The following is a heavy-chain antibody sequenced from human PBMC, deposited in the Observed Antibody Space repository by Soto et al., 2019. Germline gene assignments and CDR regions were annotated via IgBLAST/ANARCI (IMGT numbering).Heavy chain of an antibody. J-gene: IGHJ4*02. Sequence: ASVKVSCKASGYTFTSYGISWVRQAPGQGQEWMGWISAYNGNTNYAQKLQGRVTMTTDTSTSTAYMELRSLRSDDTAVYYCARDQSPYYDILTGANNFDYWGQGTLVTVSS. CDR3: ARDQSPYYDILTGANNFDY. CDR2: ISAYNGNT. CDR1: GYTFTSYG. D-gene: IGHD3-9*01. V-gene: IGHV1-18*01.